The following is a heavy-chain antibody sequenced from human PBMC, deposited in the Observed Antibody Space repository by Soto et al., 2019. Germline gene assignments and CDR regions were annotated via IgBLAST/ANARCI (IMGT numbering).Heavy chain of an antibody. V-gene: IGHV3-23*01. Sequence: PGGSLRLSCAASGFTFRSYAMNWVRQAPEKGLEWVSVISGSGGNTDYADSVKGRFTISRDNSKNTLYLQMNSLRAEDTAVYYCARQRATDSSGTYYFDYWGQGTQVTVSS. J-gene: IGHJ4*02. CDR3: ARQRATDSSGTYYFDY. CDR2: ISGSGGNT. CDR1: GFTFRSYA. D-gene: IGHD3-22*01.